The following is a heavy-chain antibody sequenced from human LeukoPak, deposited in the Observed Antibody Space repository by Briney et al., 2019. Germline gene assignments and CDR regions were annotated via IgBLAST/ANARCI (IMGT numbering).Heavy chain of an antibody. V-gene: IGHV1-2*02. Sequence: ASVKVSCKASRYTFTGYYMHWVRQAPGQGLEWMGWINPNSGGTNYAQKFQGRVTMTRDTSISTAYMELSRLRSDDTAVYYCARVQREGIAVAGSADYWGQGTLVTVSS. J-gene: IGHJ4*02. CDR3: ARVQREGIAVAGSADY. D-gene: IGHD6-19*01. CDR2: INPNSGGT. CDR1: RYTFTGYY.